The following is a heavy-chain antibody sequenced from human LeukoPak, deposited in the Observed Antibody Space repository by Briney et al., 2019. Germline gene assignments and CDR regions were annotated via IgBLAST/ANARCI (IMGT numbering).Heavy chain of an antibody. CDR2: INHSGST. V-gene: IGHV4-34*01. CDR1: GGSFSGYY. Sequence: PSETLSLTCAVYGGSFSGYYWSWIRQPPGKGLEWIGEINHSGSTNYNPSLKSRVTISVDTSKNQFSLKLSSVTAADTAVYYCARLMGGSSSLIDAFDIWGQGTMVTVSS. D-gene: IGHD6-6*01. J-gene: IGHJ3*02. CDR3: ARLMGGSSSLIDAFDI.